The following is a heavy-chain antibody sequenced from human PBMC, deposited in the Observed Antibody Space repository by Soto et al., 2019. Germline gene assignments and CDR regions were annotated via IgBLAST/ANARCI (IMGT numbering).Heavy chain of an antibody. CDR2: IYYSGST. V-gene: IGHV4-59*01. CDR1: GGSISSYY. CDR3: ARDQGWFDP. Sequence: SETLSLTCTVSGGSISSYYWSWIRQPPGKGLEWIGYIYYSGSTNYNPSLKSRVTISVDTSKNQFSLKLSSVSAADTAVYYCARDQGWFDPWGQGTLVTVSS. J-gene: IGHJ5*02.